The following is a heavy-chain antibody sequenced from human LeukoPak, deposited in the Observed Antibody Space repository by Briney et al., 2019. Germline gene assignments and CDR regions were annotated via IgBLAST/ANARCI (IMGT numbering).Heavy chain of an antibody. CDR2: ISHDGSNK. J-gene: IGHJ6*04. Sequence: GGSLRLSCAASGFTFSSYAMHWVRQAPGKGLEWVAVISHDGSNKYYADSVKGRFTISRDNATNSLYLQMNSLRAEDTAVYYCAELGITMIGGVWGKGTTVTISS. D-gene: IGHD3-10*02. V-gene: IGHV3-30*04. CDR1: GFTFSSYA. CDR3: AELGITMIGGV.